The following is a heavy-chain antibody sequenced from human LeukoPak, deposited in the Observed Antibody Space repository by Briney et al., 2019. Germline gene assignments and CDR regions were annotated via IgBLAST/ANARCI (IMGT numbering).Heavy chain of an antibody. J-gene: IGHJ4*02. V-gene: IGHV4-34*01. D-gene: IGHD3-22*01. CDR2: INHSGST. CDR1: GGSFSGYY. Sequence: NPSETLSLTCAVYGGSFSGYYWSWIRQPPGKGLEWIGEINHSGSTNYNPSLKSRVAISVDTSKNQFSLKLSSVTAADTAVYYCARVGGYYYDSSGLDYWAREPWSPSPQ. CDR3: ARVGGYYYDSSGLDY.